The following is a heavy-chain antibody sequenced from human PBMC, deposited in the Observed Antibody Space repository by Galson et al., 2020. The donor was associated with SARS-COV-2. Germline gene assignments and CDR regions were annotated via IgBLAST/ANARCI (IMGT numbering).Heavy chain of an antibody. D-gene: IGHD3-22*01. CDR2: LRSKADNYAT. Sequence: GESLKISCAASGFSFSGATMHWVRQASGKGLEWVGRLRSKADNYATAYAASVKGRFTISRDDSKHTAYLQMNSLKTEDTAVYYCSRLYYTRDAFDIWGQGTVVTVSS. CDR3: SRLYYTRDAFDI. CDR1: GFSFSGAT. V-gene: IGHV3-73*01. J-gene: IGHJ3*02.